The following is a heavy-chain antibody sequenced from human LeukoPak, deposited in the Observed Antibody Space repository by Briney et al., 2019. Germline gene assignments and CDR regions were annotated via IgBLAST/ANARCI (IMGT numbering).Heavy chain of an antibody. V-gene: IGHV3-23*01. Sequence: SGGSLRLSCAASGFTFSSYAMSWVRQAPGMGLEWVSAISGDLGNLYYAESVKGRFTISRDNSKNTLYLQMGSLRAEDTAVYYCAKDALARGANWFDPWGQGTLVIVSS. CDR1: GFTFSSYA. CDR2: ISGDLGNL. D-gene: IGHD3-10*01. J-gene: IGHJ5*02. CDR3: AKDALARGANWFDP.